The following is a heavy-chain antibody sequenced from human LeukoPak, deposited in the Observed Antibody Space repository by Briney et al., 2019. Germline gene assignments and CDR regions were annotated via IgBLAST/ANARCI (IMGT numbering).Heavy chain of an antibody. V-gene: IGHV4-59*01. CDR1: GGSISSYY. J-gene: IGHJ2*01. CDR2: IYYSGST. D-gene: IGHD6-19*01. Sequence: PSETLSLTCTVSGGSISSYYWSWIRQPPGKGLEWIGYIYYSGSTNYNPSLKSRVTISVDTSKNQFSLKPSSVTAADTAVYYCARYPQEEYSSGWYWYFDLWGRGTLVTVSS. CDR3: ARYPQEEYSSGWYWYFDL.